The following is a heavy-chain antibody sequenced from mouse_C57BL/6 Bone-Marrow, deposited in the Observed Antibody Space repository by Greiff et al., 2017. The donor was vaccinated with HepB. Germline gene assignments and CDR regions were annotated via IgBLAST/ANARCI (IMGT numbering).Heavy chain of an antibody. Sequence: QVQLQQPGAELVRPGTSVKLSCKASGYTFTSYWMHWVKQRPGQGLEWIGVIDPSDSYTNYNQKFKGKATLTVDTSSSTAYMQLSSLTSEDSAVYYCARGGYYSWFAYWGQGTLVTVSA. CDR1: GYTFTSYW. CDR3: ARGGYYSWFAY. CDR2: IDPSDSYT. V-gene: IGHV1-59*01. J-gene: IGHJ3*01. D-gene: IGHD1-1*02.